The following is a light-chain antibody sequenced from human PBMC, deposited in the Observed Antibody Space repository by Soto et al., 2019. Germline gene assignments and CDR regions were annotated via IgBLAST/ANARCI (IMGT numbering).Light chain of an antibody. V-gene: IGKV3-15*01. Sequence: EIVMTQSPATLSVSPGERATLSCRASQSVIRNLAWYQQKPGQAPRLLIYGASTRATGIPARFSGSGSGTEFTLTISSLQSEDCAVYYCHQANTWPLTFGGGPQVEIK. CDR2: GAS. CDR1: QSVIRN. CDR3: HQANTWPLT. J-gene: IGKJ4*01.